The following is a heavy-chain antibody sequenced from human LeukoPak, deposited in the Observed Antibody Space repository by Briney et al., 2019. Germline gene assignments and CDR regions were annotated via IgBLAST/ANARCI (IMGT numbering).Heavy chain of an antibody. D-gene: IGHD6-6*01. CDR1: GGSISSSSYY. J-gene: IGHJ4*02. CDR3: ARGSWQLAEEVY. V-gene: IGHV4-39*07. Sequence: SETLSLTCTVSGGSISSSSYYWGWIRQPPGKGLERIGSIYYSGSTYYNPSLKSRVTISVDTSKNQFSLKLSSVTAADTAEYYCARGSWQLAEEVYWGQGTLVTVSS. CDR2: IYYSGST.